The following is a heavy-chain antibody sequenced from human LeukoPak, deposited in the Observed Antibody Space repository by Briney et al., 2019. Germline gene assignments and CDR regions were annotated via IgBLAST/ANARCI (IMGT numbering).Heavy chain of an antibody. J-gene: IGHJ4*02. CDR1: GGSINSYY. Sequence: SETLSLTCTVSGGSINSYYWSWIRQPPGKGLEWIGYISYSGSTSYNPSLKSRVTISVDTSKNQFSLKLTSVAAADTAVYYCARHGGFASPLGYWGQGTLVTVSS. CDR2: ISYSGST. V-gene: IGHV4-59*08. CDR3: ARHGGFASPLGY. D-gene: IGHD3-16*01.